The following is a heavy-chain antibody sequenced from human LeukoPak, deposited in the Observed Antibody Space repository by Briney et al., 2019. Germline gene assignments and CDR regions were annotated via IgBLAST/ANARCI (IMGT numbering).Heavy chain of an antibody. Sequence: GGSLRLSCAASGFTFSSYIMNWVRQAPGKGLEWVSSISSSSSYIYYADSVKGRFTISSDNAKNSLYLQMNSLRAEDTAVYYCARDRKSSSWEIDYWGQGTLVTVSS. J-gene: IGHJ4*02. CDR2: ISSSSSYI. CDR3: ARDRKSSSWEIDY. D-gene: IGHD6-13*01. V-gene: IGHV3-21*01. CDR1: GFTFSSYI.